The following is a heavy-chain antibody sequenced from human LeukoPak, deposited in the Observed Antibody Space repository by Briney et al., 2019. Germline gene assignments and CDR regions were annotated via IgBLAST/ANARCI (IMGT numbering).Heavy chain of an antibody. J-gene: IGHJ4*02. CDR1: DDSISDYY. D-gene: IGHD6-19*01. V-gene: IGHV4-59*01. CDR2: IYYSGST. CDR3: ARSYSRGNFDY. Sequence: SETLSLTCTVSDDSISDYYRGWIRQPPGKGLEWIGYIYYSGSTNYNPSLKSRVTISVDTSKNQFSLKLSSVTAADTAVYYCARSYSRGNFDYWGQGTLVTVSS.